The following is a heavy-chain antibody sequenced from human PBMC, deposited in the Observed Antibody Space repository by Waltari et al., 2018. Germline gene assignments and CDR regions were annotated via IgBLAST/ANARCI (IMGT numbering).Heavy chain of an antibody. CDR1: GGSFSGYF. J-gene: IGHJ5*02. Sequence: QVQLQQWGAGLLKPSQTLSLTCAVEGGSFSGYFWNWVRQPPGKGLEWIGGIDYSGSTNYNPSLKSRVTLSIDTSRTRFSLNLNSMTAADTAIYYCARSGFHGSGTPFDPWGRGTLVTVSS. CDR2: IDYSGST. CDR3: ARSGFHGSGTPFDP. D-gene: IGHD3-10*01. V-gene: IGHV4-34*02.